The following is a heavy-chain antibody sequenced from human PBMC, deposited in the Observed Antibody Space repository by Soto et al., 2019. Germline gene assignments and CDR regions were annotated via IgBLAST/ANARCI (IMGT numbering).Heavy chain of an antibody. CDR1: GGSISSYY. CDR3: ARAGIAAAGILGLGYYYYMDV. V-gene: IGHV4-59*01. Sequence: SETLSLTCTVSGGSISSYYWSWIRQPPGKGLEWIGYIYYSGSTNYNPSLKSRVTISVDTSKNQFSLKLSSVTAADTAVYYCARAGIAAAGILGLGYYYYMDVWGKGTTVTVSS. CDR2: IYYSGST. D-gene: IGHD6-13*01. J-gene: IGHJ6*03.